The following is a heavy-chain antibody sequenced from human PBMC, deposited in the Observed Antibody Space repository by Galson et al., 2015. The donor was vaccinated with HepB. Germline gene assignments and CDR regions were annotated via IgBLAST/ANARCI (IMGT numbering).Heavy chain of an antibody. V-gene: IGHV1-24*01. CDR3: AALPSGAFYFFFDD. CDR2: FDPDDDET. Sequence: SVKVSCKVSGYSFTDLSIHWVRQAPGKGLEWVGGFDPDDDETLYPPKFQGRVTLTEDTSTDTAYMELTSLTSDDTALYYCAALPSGAFYFFFDDWGQGTLVTVSS. D-gene: IGHD1-26*01. CDR1: GYSFTDLS. J-gene: IGHJ4*02.